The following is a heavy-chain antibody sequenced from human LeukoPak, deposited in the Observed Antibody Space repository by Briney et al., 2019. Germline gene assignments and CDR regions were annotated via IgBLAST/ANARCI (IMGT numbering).Heavy chain of an antibody. V-gene: IGHV3-11*06. J-gene: IGHJ6*02. Sequence: GGSLRLSCAASGFTFSDYYMSWIRQAPGKGLEWGSYIISSSSYTNYADSLKGRFTISRDNSKNTLCLQINSLRAEDTAVYYCARDPGIAAAGTHYYYGMDVWGQGTTVTVSS. CDR3: ARDPGIAAAGTHYYYGMDV. CDR2: IISSSSYT. D-gene: IGHD6-13*01. CDR1: GFTFSDYY.